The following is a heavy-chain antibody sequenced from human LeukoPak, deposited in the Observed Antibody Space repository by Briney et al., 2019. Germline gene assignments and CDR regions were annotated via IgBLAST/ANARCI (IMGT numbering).Heavy chain of an antibody. D-gene: IGHD2-21*01. J-gene: IGHJ4*02. Sequence: GRSLRLSCAASGFTFNIHAVHWVRQAPGKGLEWVAVTDGTNKFYSDSVRGRFTISGDTSKNTIYLQMNSLRPEDTAMYYCAKDLIAGPPDYFDYWGQGTLVSVSS. CDR3: AKDLIAGPPDYFDY. CDR2: TDGTNK. V-gene: IGHV3-30-3*01. CDR1: GFTFNIHA.